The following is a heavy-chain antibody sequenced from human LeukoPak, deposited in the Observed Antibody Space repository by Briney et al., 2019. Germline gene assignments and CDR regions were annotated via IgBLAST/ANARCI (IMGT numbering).Heavy chain of an antibody. V-gene: IGHV3-48*03. CDR2: SSSSGSTI. CDR1: GFTFSSYE. Sequence: GGSLRLSCAASGFTFSSYEMNWVREAPGKGLEWVSHSSSSGSTIYYACSVKGRFTIARDNAKNSVYLQMNSLRAEDTAVYYCARGSLHSAYGFDYWGQGTLVTVSS. D-gene: IGHD5-12*01. CDR3: ARGSLHSAYGFDY. J-gene: IGHJ4*02.